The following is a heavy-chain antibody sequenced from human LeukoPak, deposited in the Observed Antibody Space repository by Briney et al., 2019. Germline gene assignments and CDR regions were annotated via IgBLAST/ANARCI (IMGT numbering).Heavy chain of an antibody. D-gene: IGHD3-22*01. V-gene: IGHV4-59*08. Sequence: SETLSLTCNVSGGSISNYYWSWIRQPPGKGLEWIGYMYHTGHTMYNSSLKSRVTISVDTSKNQFSLKLSSVTAADTAVYYCARLYYYDSSGYFPFDYWGQGTLVTVSS. CDR3: ARLYYYDSSGYFPFDY. CDR1: GGSISNYY. CDR2: MYHTGHT. J-gene: IGHJ4*02.